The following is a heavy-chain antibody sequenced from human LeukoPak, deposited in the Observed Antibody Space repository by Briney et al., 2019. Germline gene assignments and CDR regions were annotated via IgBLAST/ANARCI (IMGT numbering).Heavy chain of an antibody. D-gene: IGHD1-14*01. Sequence: SSETLSLTCTVSGGSISSYYWSWIRQPPGKGLEWIGYIYYSGSTNYNPSLKSRVTISVDTSKNQLSLKLSSVTAADTAVYYCAREFGTGGAFDIWGQGTMVTVSS. CDR3: AREFGTGGAFDI. V-gene: IGHV4-59*01. CDR2: IYYSGST. J-gene: IGHJ3*02. CDR1: GGSISSYY.